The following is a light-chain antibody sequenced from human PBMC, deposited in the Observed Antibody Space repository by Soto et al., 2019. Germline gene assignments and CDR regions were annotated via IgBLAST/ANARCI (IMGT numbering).Light chain of an antibody. CDR3: QQYYTYPWT. CDR2: ATS. Sequence: GDKVTITCRASQGISSYLAWFQQKPGRPPKLLMSATSTLQSDVPSRFSGSGSGTDFTLTIGCLQSEDFATYCCQQYYTYPWTFGQGTKVDIK. J-gene: IGKJ1*01. CDR1: QGISSY. V-gene: IGKV1-8*01.